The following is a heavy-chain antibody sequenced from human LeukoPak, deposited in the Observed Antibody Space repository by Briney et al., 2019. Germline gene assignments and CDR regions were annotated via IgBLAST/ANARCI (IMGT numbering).Heavy chain of an antibody. Sequence: SVKVSCKASGGTFSSYAISWVRQAPGQGLEWMGRIIPILGIANYAQKFQGRVTITADKSTSTAYMELSSLRSEDTAVYYCARGYSSSPYYYYYGMDVWAKGPRSPSP. CDR3: ARGYSSSPYYYYYGMDV. CDR1: GGTFSSYA. J-gene: IGHJ6*02. CDR2: IIPILGIA. V-gene: IGHV1-69*04. D-gene: IGHD6-13*01.